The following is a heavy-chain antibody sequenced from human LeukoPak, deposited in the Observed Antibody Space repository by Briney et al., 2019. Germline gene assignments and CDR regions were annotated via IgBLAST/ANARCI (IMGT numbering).Heavy chain of an antibody. D-gene: IGHD4-23*01. Sequence: GRSLRLSCAASGFTFSSYAMHWVRQAPGKGLEWVAVISYDGGNKYYADSVKGRFTISRDNSKNTLYLQMNSLRAEDTAVYYCARDFTTVINGSFDYWGQGTLVNVPS. CDR3: ARDFTTVINGSFDY. CDR1: GFTFSSYA. J-gene: IGHJ4*02. CDR2: ISYDGGNK. V-gene: IGHV3-30-3*01.